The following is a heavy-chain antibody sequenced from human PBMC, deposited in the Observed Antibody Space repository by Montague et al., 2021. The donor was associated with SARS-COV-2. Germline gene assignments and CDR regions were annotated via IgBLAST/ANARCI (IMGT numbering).Heavy chain of an antibody. D-gene: IGHD3-3*01. CDR1: GNSVNTGGYY. CDR2: INYSGTT. CDR3: ARAEVTNYNFWSGYSRVPDANWFDP. V-gene: IGHV4-31*03. Sequence: TLSLTCTVSGNSVNTGGYYWSWIRQLPGKGLEWIGYINYSGTTSYNPSLQSRLIISVDTSKNQFSLSLTSVTAADTAVYYCARAEVTNYNFWSGYSRVPDANWFDPWGQGTLVTVSS. J-gene: IGHJ5*02.